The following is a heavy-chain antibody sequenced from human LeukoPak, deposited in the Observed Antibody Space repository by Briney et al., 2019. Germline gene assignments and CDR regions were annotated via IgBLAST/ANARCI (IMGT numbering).Heavy chain of an antibody. V-gene: IGHV3-23*01. Sequence: PGGPLTLSCAASGLTFSSCAMSWVRHAPGKGLEWVSSITGSEGNTYYADSVKGRFTISRDNSKNTLYLQMNSLRAEDTAVYYCAKAPPVTTGWGQGTLVTVSS. CDR1: GLTFSSCA. CDR3: AKAPPVTTG. J-gene: IGHJ4*02. CDR2: ITGSEGNT. D-gene: IGHD4-17*01.